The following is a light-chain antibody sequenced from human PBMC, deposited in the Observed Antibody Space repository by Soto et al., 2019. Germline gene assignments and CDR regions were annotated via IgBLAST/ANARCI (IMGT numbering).Light chain of an antibody. CDR1: QGITSY. Sequence: IQLTQSPSSLSASVGDRVTITCRASQGITSYLAWYQQRPGKAPGLLISSASTLQSGVPSRFSGSGYGTDFSLTISNLQPEDFATYYCQQLYSHPLTFGGGTKVEIK. V-gene: IGKV1-9*01. J-gene: IGKJ4*01. CDR3: QQLYSHPLT. CDR2: SAS.